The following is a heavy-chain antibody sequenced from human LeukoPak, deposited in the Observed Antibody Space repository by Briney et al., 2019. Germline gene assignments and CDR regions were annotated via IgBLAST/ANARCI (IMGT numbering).Heavy chain of an antibody. D-gene: IGHD1-26*01. CDR3: TKSGTAIVGTTAAYYFDY. CDR2: IRSKAYGGTA. Sequence: PGRSLRLSCTASGFTFGDYAMSWVRQAPGKGLEWVGVIRSKAYGGTAEYAASVKGRFTISRDDSKSIAYLQMNSLKTEDTAVYYCTKSGTAIVGTTAAYYFDYWGQGTLVTVSS. CDR1: GFTFGDYA. V-gene: IGHV3-49*04. J-gene: IGHJ4*02.